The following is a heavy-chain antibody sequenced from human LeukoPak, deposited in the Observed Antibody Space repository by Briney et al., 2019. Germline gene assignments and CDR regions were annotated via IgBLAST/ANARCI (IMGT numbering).Heavy chain of an antibody. CDR3: AKHPIVVVPAANY. CDR1: GFTFSSYA. D-gene: IGHD2-2*01. J-gene: IGHJ4*02. Sequence: GGSLRLSCAASGFTFSSYAMTWVRQAPGKGLKWVSTITNTGAGTYYADSVKGRFTISRDNSKNTLYLQMNSLRAEDTAVYYCAKHPIVVVPAANYWGQGTLVTVSS. CDR2: ITNTGAGT. V-gene: IGHV3-23*01.